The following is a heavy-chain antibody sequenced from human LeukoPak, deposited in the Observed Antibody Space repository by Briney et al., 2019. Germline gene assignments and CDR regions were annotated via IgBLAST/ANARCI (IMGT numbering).Heavy chain of an antibody. J-gene: IGHJ6*04. CDR3: AELGITMIGGV. CDR2: ISSSSSTI. D-gene: IGHD3-10*02. Sequence: GGSLRLSRAASGFTFSSYSMNWVRQAPGKGLEWVSYISSSSSTIYYADSVKGRFTISRDNAKNSLYLQMNSLRAEDTAVYYCAELGITMIGGVWGKGTTVTISS. CDR1: GFTFSSYS. V-gene: IGHV3-48*01.